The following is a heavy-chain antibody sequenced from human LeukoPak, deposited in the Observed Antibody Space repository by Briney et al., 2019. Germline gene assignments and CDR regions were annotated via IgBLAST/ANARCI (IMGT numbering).Heavy chain of an antibody. CDR2: TYYRSKWYN. Sequence: SQTLSLTCAISGDSVSINSAAWNWIRQSPSRGLEWLGRTYYRSKWYNDYAESVKSRIIIKPETSKNQFSLQLNSVTPEDTAVYYCARSGDRSGGTCFTGDWGQGTLVTVAS. CDR3: ARSGDRSGGTCFTGD. CDR1: GDSVSINSAA. D-gene: IGHD2-15*01. V-gene: IGHV6-1*01. J-gene: IGHJ4*02.